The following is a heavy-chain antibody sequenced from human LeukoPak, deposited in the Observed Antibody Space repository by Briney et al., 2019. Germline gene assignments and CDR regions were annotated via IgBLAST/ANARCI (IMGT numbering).Heavy chain of an antibody. D-gene: IGHD2-15*01. CDR1: GYTFTGYY. CDR3: ARANLDIVVVVAAKFRGLYCDY. J-gene: IGHJ4*02. CDR2: INPNSGGT. Sequence: ASVKVSCKASGYTFTGYYMHWVRQAPGQGLEWMGWINPNSGGTNYAQKFQGRVTMTRDTSISTAYMELSRLRSDDTAVYYCARANLDIVVVVAAKFRGLYCDYWGQGPLVTVSS. V-gene: IGHV1-2*02.